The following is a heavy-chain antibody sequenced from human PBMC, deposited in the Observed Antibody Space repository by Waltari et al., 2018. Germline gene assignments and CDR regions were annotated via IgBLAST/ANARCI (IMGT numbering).Heavy chain of an antibody. CDR2: NSLTAVP. D-gene: IGHD6-19*01. Sequence: QVQLQQLGATLLKPSAPLSLTCAVYGASLSDYFWTWLRQSPGNGLEWIGENSLTAVPYYNPSLESRVSVHRDTSKNQFDLRLESVTAADTAIYYCARGPRDKWLGRYSGEYFHHWGPGTLVSVSA. CDR1: GASLSDYF. V-gene: IGHV4-34*02. J-gene: IGHJ1*01. CDR3: ARGPRDKWLGRYSGEYFHH.